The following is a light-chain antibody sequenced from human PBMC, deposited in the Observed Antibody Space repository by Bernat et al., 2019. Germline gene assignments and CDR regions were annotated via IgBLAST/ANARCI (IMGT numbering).Light chain of an antibody. J-gene: IGKJ5*01. V-gene: IGKV3-20*01. CDR3: QQYGSAPTT. Sequence: IVLTQSPGTLSLSPGETATLSCRASQSVSSSYLAWYQQKPGQAPRLLIHGASSRATGIPDRLSGSGSGTDFSLTISRLEPEDFAVYYCQQYGSAPTTFGQGTRLEIK. CDR1: QSVSSSY. CDR2: GAS.